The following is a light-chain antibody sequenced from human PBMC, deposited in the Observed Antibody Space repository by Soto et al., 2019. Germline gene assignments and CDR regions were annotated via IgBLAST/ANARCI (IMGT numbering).Light chain of an antibody. Sequence: EVVSTQSSDTRSFPPGERATLSCRASQSISSYLAWYQQKPGQAPRLLIYGASTRATGVPDRFSGRGSGTELTLTIIRLQSEDSAVYYCQKYNDWPLTFGGGTQVDIK. J-gene: IGKJ4*01. CDR2: GAS. CDR3: QKYNDWPLT. V-gene: IGKV3-15*01. CDR1: QSISSY.